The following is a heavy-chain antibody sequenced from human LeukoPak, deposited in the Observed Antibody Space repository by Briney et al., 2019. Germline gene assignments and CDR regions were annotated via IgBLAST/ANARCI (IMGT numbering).Heavy chain of an antibody. CDR2: IIPILGIA. CDR3: ARGLKRGYCSGGSCSNWFDP. V-gene: IGHV1-69*04. CDR1: GGTFSSYA. D-gene: IGHD2-15*01. Sequence: ASVKVSCKASGGTFSSYAISWVRQAPGQGLEWMGRIIPILGIANYAQKFQGRVTITADKSTSTAYMELSSQRSEDTAVYYCARGLKRGYCSGGSCSNWFDPWGQGTLVTVSS. J-gene: IGHJ5*02.